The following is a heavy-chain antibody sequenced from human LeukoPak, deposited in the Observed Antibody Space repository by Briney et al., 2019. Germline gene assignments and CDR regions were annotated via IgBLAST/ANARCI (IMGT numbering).Heavy chain of an antibody. V-gene: IGHV5-51*01. J-gene: IGHJ5*02. D-gene: IGHD6-13*01. CDR2: IYPGDSDT. Sequence: GESLKISCKASGYTFTNYWIGWVRQMPGKGLEWIGTIYPGDSDTRYSPSFQGQVTISADKSTSTAYLQWSSLRASDTAIYYCARRPASVGGGFDPWGQGTLVTVSS. CDR3: ARRPASVGGGFDP. CDR1: GYTFTNYW.